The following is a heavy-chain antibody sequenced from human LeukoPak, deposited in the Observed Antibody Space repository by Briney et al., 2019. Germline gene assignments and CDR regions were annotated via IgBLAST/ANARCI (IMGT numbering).Heavy chain of an antibody. CDR3: ARAFWGYAFDF. V-gene: IGHV4-34*01. CDR2: INHSGST. D-gene: IGHD3-16*01. CDR1: GGSFSGYY. Sequence: SETLSLTCAVYGGSFSGYYWSWIRQPPGKGLEWIGEINHSGSTNYNPSLKSRVTISVDTSKNQFSLKLTSVTAADTAVYYCARAFWGYAFDFWGQGTMVTVSS. J-gene: IGHJ3*01.